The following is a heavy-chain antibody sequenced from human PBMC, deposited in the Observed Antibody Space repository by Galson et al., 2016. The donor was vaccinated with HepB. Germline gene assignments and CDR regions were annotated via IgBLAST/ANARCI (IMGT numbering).Heavy chain of an antibody. CDR3: ARDLERSGSSYEVFDY. Sequence: SLRLSCAASGFTFSTYTMTWARQAPGKGLEWVSAISDDGGTTSTADSVKGRFTISRDNAKTSLYLQMNSLRAEDTAVYYCARDLERSGSSYEVFDYWGQGTLVTVSS. CDR2: ISDDGGTT. CDR1: GFTFSTYT. V-gene: IGHV3-23*01. J-gene: IGHJ4*02. D-gene: IGHD1-26*01.